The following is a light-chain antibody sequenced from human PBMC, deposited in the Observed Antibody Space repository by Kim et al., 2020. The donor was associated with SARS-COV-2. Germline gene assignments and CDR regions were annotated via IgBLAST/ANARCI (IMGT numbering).Light chain of an antibody. J-gene: IGLJ2*01. Sequence: GQSVPISCTGTTSAVGGYNYVSWYQQHPGKAPKLMIYEVTKRPSGVPDRFSGSKSGNTASLTVSGLQIEDEGDYYCGSFGGRHNVVFGGGTQLTVL. CDR1: TSAVGGYNY. V-gene: IGLV2-8*01. CDR3: GSFGGRHNVV. CDR2: EVT.